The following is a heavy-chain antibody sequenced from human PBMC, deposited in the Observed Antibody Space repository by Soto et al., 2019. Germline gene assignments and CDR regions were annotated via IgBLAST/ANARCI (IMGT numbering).Heavy chain of an antibody. CDR2: ISSSSSTT. CDR3: AKVSSGWYSGFFDY. CDR1: GFTFNHYW. J-gene: IGHJ4*02. D-gene: IGHD6-13*01. V-gene: IGHV3-48*01. Sequence: GGSLRLSCAASGFTFNHYWMHWVRQPPGKGLEWVSYISSSSSTTYYADSVKGRFTISRDNSMNTLYLQMNTLRAEDTAVYYCAKVSSGWYSGFFDYWGQGTLVTVSS.